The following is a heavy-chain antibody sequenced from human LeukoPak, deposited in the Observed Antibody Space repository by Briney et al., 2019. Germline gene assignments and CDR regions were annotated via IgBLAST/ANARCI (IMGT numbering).Heavy chain of an antibody. CDR3: AREVSEGFDF. J-gene: IGHJ4*02. Sequence: GGSLRLSCTASGFTFSGYGMNWIRQAPGKGLEWVSSFGTRSTSIYHAGSVKGRFAISRDNAKNSLYLQMNSLRAEDTALYYCAREVSEGFDFWGQGTLVTVSS. CDR2: FGTRSTSI. D-gene: IGHD3-22*01. CDR1: GFTFSGYG. V-gene: IGHV3-21*01.